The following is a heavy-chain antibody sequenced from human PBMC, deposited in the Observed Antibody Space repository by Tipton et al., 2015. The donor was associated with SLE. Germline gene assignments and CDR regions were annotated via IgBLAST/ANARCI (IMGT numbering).Heavy chain of an antibody. CDR1: GFTFSSYA. V-gene: IGHV3-30*04. Sequence: LSLTCAASGFTFSSYAMHWVRQAPGKGLEWVAVISYDGSNKYYADSVKGRFTISRDNSKSTLFLQMNSLRPEDTAIYYCAKISFGDYPDDWGQGTLVSVSS. D-gene: IGHD4-17*01. CDR2: ISYDGSNK. CDR3: AKISFGDYPDD. J-gene: IGHJ4*02.